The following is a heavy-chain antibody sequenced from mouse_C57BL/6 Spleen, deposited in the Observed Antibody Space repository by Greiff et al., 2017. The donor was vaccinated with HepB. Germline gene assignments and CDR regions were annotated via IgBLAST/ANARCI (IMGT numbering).Heavy chain of an antibody. J-gene: IGHJ4*01. CDR3: ARDSYGLYAMDY. V-gene: IGHV7-1*01. CDR2: SRNKANDYTT. CDR1: GFTFSDFY. D-gene: IGHD1-1*02. Sequence: EVKLMESGGGLVQSGRSLRLSCATSGFTFSDFYMEWVRQAPGKGLEWIAASRNKANDYTTEYSASVKGRFIVSRDTSQSILYLQMNALRAEDTAIYYCARDSYGLYAMDYWGQGTSVTVSS.